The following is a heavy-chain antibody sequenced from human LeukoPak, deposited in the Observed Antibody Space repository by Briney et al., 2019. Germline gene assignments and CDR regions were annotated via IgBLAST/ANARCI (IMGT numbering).Heavy chain of an antibody. V-gene: IGHV3-11*06. Sequence: GGSPRLSRAASGFSSSDYYVSWMRQAPGKGLEWVSCIATSSTYTNYADSVKGRFTISRDNAKNSLYLQMNSLRAEDTAVYYCASTILGCWYFDYWGQGTLVTVSS. CDR3: ASTILGCWYFDY. D-gene: IGHD3/OR15-3a*01. CDR1: GFSSSDYY. CDR2: IATSSTYT. J-gene: IGHJ4*02.